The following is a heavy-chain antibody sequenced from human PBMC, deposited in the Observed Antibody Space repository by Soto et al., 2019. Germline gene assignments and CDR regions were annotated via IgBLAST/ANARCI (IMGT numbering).Heavy chain of an antibody. V-gene: IGHV4-34*01. CDR2: INHSGST. D-gene: IGHD2-8*01. J-gene: IGHJ4*02. Sequence: SETLSVTCAVYGGSFSGYYWSWIRQPPGKGLEWIGEINHSGSTNYNPSLKSRVTISVDTSKNQFSLKLSSVTAADTAVYYCARVGIVFMVYGSYFDYCGQGTLVTVS. CDR3: ARVGIVFMVYGSYFDY. CDR1: GGSFSGYY.